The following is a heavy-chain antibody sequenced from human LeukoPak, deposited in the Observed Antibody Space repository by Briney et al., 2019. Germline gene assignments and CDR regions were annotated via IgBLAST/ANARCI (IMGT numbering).Heavy chain of an antibody. D-gene: IGHD6-19*01. CDR3: ARDVLLVVGYSSGWYFDY. Sequence: ASVKVSCKASGYTFTIYGISWVRQAPGQGLEWMGWISAYNGDTNYAQKLQGRVTMTTDTSTSTAFMDLRSLRSDDTAVYYCARDVLLVVGYSSGWYFDYWGQGTLVTVSS. J-gene: IGHJ4*02. CDR1: GYTFTIYG. V-gene: IGHV1-18*01. CDR2: ISAYNGDT.